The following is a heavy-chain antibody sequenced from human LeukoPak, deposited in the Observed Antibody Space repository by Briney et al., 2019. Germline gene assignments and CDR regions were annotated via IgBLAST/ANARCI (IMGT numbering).Heavy chain of an antibody. J-gene: IGHJ6*02. V-gene: IGHV1-18*01. CDR2: ISGYNGNI. Sequence: ASVKVSCKASGYTFTSYGISWVRQAPGQGLEWMGWISGYNGNINYAQKFQGRVTMTTDISTSTAYMELRSLRSDDTAVYYCARESRGYRYGYYYYYDMDVWGQGTTVTVSS. CDR3: ARESRGYRYGYYYYYDMDV. D-gene: IGHD5-18*01. CDR1: GYTFTSYG.